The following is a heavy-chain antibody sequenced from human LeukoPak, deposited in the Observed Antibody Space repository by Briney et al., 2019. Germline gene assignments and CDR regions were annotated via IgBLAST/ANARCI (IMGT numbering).Heavy chain of an antibody. V-gene: IGHV4-39*01. CDR3: ASYQVGATSGFDY. J-gene: IGHJ4*02. Sequence: SETLSLTYTVSGXSISSRSYYWGWIRQPPGKGLEWIGNIYYSGSTYYNPSLKSRVTISVDTSKNQFSLKLSSVTATDTAVYYCASYQVGATSGFDYWGQGTLVTVSS. CDR2: IYYSGST. CDR1: GXSISSRSYY. D-gene: IGHD1-26*01.